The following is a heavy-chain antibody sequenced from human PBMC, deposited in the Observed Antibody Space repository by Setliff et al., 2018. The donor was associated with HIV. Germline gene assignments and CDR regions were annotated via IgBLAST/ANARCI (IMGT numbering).Heavy chain of an antibody. V-gene: IGHV4-39*01. J-gene: IGHJ4*02. CDR3: ARRVVAATLDS. CDR1: GGSITNSSHY. Sequence: PSETLSLTCAVSGGSITNSSHYWGWIRQAPGKGLEWIANIYYSGSAYYNPSLKSRVTMSVDTSKNQFSLKLSSVTAADTAVYYCARRVVAATLDSWGQGT. CDR2: IYYSGSA. D-gene: IGHD2-15*01.